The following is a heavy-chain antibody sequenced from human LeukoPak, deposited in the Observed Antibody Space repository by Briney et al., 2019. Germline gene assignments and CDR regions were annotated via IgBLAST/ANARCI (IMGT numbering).Heavy chain of an antibody. CDR1: EYSFATYW. Sequence: GESLKISCQGSEYSFATYWIGWVRQKPGKGLEWMGIIFPHDSDTRYSPVFEGQVSISADKSINTAYLQWDSLKASDTALYYRTRPRSYGGNSPNAFDLWGQGTMVTVS. CDR2: IFPHDSDT. CDR3: TRPRSYGGNSPNAFDL. J-gene: IGHJ3*01. D-gene: IGHD4-23*01. V-gene: IGHV5-51*01.